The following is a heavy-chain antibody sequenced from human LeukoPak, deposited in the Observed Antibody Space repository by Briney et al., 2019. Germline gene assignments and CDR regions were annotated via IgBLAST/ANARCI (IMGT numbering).Heavy chain of an antibody. J-gene: IGHJ6*03. Sequence: RASVKVSCKASGYTFTSYGISWVRQAPGQGLEWMGWISAYNGNTNYAQKLQGRVTMTTDTSTSTAYMELRSLRAEDTAVYYCARGERITMVRGVDPRVLKVGYYMDVWGKGTTVTVSS. D-gene: IGHD3-10*01. CDR2: ISAYNGNT. CDR1: GYTFTSYG. V-gene: IGHV1-18*01. CDR3: ARGERITMVRGVDPRVLKVGYYMDV.